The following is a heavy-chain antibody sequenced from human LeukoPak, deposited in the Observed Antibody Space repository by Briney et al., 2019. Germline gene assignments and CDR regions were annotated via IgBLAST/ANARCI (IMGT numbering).Heavy chain of an antibody. CDR3: ATMTTVKGSLSFDY. V-gene: IGHV1-69*05. Sequence: SVKVSCKASGGTFSSYAISWVRQAPGQGLEWMGGIIPIFGTANYAQKFQGRVTITTDESTSTAYMELSSLRSEDTAVYYCATMTTVKGSLSFDYWGQGTLVTVSS. CDR1: GGTFSSYA. CDR2: IIPIFGTA. J-gene: IGHJ4*02. D-gene: IGHD4-11*01.